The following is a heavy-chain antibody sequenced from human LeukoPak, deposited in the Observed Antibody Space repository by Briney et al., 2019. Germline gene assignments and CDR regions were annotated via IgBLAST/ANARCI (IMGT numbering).Heavy chain of an antibody. CDR3: AKRTSGSSWYSSDS. CDR1: GFTFSGFA. D-gene: IGHD6-13*01. J-gene: IGHJ4*02. Sequence: GGSLRLSCAASGFTFSGFAMNWVRQAPGKGLEWVSTMSGDATSTYYADSVKGRFTISRDNSKTTLFLQMNSLRAEDTAVYYCAKRTSGSSWYSSDSWGQGTLVTVSS. CDR2: MSGDATST. V-gene: IGHV3-23*01.